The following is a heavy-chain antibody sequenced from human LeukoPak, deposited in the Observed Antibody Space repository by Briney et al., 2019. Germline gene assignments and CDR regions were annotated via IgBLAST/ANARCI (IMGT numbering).Heavy chain of an antibody. CDR3: ARVREYDSSGYYYGSNAFVI. V-gene: IGHV3-33*01. J-gene: IGHJ3*02. CDR2: IWYDGSNK. Sequence: PGGSLRLSCAASGFTFSSYGMHWVRQAPGKGLEWVAVIWYDGSNKYYADSVKGRFTISRDNSKNTLYLQMNSLRAEDTAVYYCARVREYDSSGYYYGSNAFVIWGQGTMVTVSS. D-gene: IGHD3-22*01. CDR1: GFTFSSYG.